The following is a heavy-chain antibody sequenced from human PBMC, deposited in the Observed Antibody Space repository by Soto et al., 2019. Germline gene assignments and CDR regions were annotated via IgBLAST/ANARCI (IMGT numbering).Heavy chain of an antibody. V-gene: IGHV3-11*01. Sequence: PGGSLRLSCAASGFTFSDYYMSWIRQAPGKGLEWVSYISSSGSTIYYADSVKGRFTISRDNAKNSLYLQTNSLRAEDTAVYYCARGGIAHCSGGSCPNYYYYGMDVWGQGTTVTVSS. D-gene: IGHD2-15*01. CDR2: ISSSGSTI. CDR3: ARGGIAHCSGGSCPNYYYYGMDV. CDR1: GFTFSDYY. J-gene: IGHJ6*02.